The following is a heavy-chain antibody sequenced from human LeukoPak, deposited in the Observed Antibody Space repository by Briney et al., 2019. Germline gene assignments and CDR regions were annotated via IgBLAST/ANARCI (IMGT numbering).Heavy chain of an antibody. CDR1: GFTFSSYW. V-gene: IGHV3-74*01. Sequence: GGSLRLSCAASGFTFSSYWMHWVRQGPGKGLVWVSRINSDGSRTRYADSVKGRFTISRDNAKNTLYLQMNSLRAEDTAVYYCARDRLLSHWFDPWGQGTLVTVSS. J-gene: IGHJ5*02. CDR2: INSDGSRT. D-gene: IGHD1-26*01. CDR3: ARDRLLSHWFDP.